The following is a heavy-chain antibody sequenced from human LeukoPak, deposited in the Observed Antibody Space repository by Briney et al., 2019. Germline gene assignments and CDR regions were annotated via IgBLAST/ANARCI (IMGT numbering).Heavy chain of an antibody. J-gene: IGHJ4*02. CDR2: IYYSGGT. Sequence: SETLSLTCTVSGGAISSYYWSWIRQPPGKGLEWIGYIYYSGGTKYNPSLMSRVAISVDRAQNQFSLSLRSVTAADTAVYYCARDGLYDSSGYYMDSWGQGTLVIVSS. CDR1: GGAISSYY. CDR3: ARDGLYDSSGYYMDS. V-gene: IGHV4-59*01. D-gene: IGHD3-22*01.